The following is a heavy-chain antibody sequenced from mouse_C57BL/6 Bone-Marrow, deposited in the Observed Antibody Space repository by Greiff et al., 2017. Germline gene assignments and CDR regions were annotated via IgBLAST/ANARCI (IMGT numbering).Heavy chain of an antibody. CDR1: GYTFTSSW. D-gene: IGHD1-1*01. CDR3: ARLRDYCHY. V-gene: IGHV1-72*01. J-gene: IGHJ2*01. CDR2: IDPNGGGT. Sequence: VQLQQPGAELVKPGASVTLSCTASGYTFTSSWMHWVQQSPGRGLEWLGRIDPNGGGTTYNEKFKSKATLTVEKPSSTAYMQLSSLTSEDSAVYSCARLRDYCHYCGQGTTLTVSS.